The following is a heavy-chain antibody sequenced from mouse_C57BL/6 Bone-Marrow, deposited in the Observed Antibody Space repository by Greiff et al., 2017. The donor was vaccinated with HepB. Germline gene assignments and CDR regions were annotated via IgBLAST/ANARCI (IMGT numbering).Heavy chain of an antibody. CDR3: GKDYSNPRDY. CDR2: IWRGGST. J-gene: IGHJ4*01. V-gene: IGHV2-5*01. Sequence: VQLQQSGPGLVQPSQSLSITCTVSGFSFTSYGVHWVRQSPGKGLEWLGVIWRGGSTNYNAAFMSRLSTTKDNSKSQVFFKMNSLQSDDTAIYYCGKDYSNPRDYWGQGTSVTVSS. CDR1: GFSFTSYG. D-gene: IGHD2-5*01.